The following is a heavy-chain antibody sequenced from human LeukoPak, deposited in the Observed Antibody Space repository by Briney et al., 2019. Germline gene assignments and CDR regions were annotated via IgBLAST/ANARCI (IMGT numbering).Heavy chain of an antibody. CDR3: ARFGGGLDH. CDR1: GFTFSDYY. D-gene: IGHD3-10*01. J-gene: IGHJ4*02. Sequence: PGGSLRLSCAASGFTFSDYYMSWLRQAPGKGLEWISYMSGSGSTTYYADSVKGRFTVSRDNAKHSLYLQMNSLGAEDTAVYYCARFGGGLDHWGQGTLVTVSS. CDR2: MSGSGSTT. V-gene: IGHV3-11*01.